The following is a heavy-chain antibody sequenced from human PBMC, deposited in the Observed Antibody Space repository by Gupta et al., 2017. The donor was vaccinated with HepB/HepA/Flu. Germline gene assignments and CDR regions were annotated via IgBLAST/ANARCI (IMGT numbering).Heavy chain of an antibody. J-gene: IGHJ6*02. CDR2: IIPILGIA. D-gene: IGHD6-6*01. CDR3: ARVGEQLVGRGNYYYGMDV. Sequence: QVQLVQSGAEVKKPGSSVKVSCKASGGTFSSYAISWVRQAPGQGLEWMGRIIPILGIANYAQKFQGRVTITADKSTSTAYMELSSLRSEDTAVYYCARVGEQLVGRGNYYYGMDVWGQGTTVTVSS. V-gene: IGHV1-69*04. CDR1: GGTFSSYA.